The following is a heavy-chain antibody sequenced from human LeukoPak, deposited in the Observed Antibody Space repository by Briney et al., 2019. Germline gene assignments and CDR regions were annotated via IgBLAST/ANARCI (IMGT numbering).Heavy chain of an antibody. CDR2: IKGDGTHT. D-gene: IGHD1-26*01. CDR1: GFTFRNYW. V-gene: IGHV3-74*01. CDR3: VRDWDHFDFDS. J-gene: IGHJ5*01. Sequence: GGSLRLSCAASGFTFRNYWMHWVRQAPGKGLVWVSRIKGDGTHTIYADSVKGRFSISRDNAKSTLYLQMRSLRADDTAVYYCVRDWDHFDFDSWGQGILVTVSS.